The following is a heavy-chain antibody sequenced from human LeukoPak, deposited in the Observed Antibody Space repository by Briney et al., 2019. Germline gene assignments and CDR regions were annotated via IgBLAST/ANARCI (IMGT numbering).Heavy chain of an antibody. Sequence: AGSLSFYCAGSGFTFSSYGMHRVPQAQGKGLEWLAILTYDGSNKYYAVSVKGRFTISRANSKTSMYLQMNSLRATDPAIYYGANEITRPNCAVAGLNYWGQGTLVTVSS. CDR1: GFTFSSYG. D-gene: IGHD6-19*01. CDR3: ANEITRPNCAVAGLNY. V-gene: IGHV3-30*18. J-gene: IGHJ4*02. CDR2: LTYDGSNK.